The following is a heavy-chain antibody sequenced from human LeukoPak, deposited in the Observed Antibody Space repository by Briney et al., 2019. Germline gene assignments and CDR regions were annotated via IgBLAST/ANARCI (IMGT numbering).Heavy chain of an antibody. CDR2: INSDGSST. CDR1: GFTFSSYW. V-gene: IGHV3-74*01. D-gene: IGHD3-10*01. Sequence: GGSLRLSCAASGFTFSSYWMHWVRQAPGKGLVWVSRINSDGSSTSYADSVKGRFTISRDNSKNTLYLQMNSLRAEDTAVYYCAKDGITMETKGDYWGQGTLVTVSS. J-gene: IGHJ4*02. CDR3: AKDGITMETKGDY.